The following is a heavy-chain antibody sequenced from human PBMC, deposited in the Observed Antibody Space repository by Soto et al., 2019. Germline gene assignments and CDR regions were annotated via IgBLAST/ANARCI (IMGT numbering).Heavy chain of an antibody. V-gene: IGHV1-46*01. Sequence: QATRQGLEWIGIINPNGGSTNYAQNFKGRLTVTRDTSTATVYMDLSALTSDDTAMYCCARGLGLGDCWGKGTPVPVSS. CDR3: ARGLGLGDC. CDR2: INPNGGST. D-gene: IGHD3-9*01. J-gene: IGHJ4*02.